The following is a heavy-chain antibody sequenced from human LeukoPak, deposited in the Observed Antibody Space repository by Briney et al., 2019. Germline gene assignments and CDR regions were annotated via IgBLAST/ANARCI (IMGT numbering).Heavy chain of an antibody. J-gene: IGHJ4*02. CDR3: VKPARGSTTHYGLDS. CDR2: ITINIGRT. D-gene: IGHD3-10*01. V-gene: IGHV3-64D*06. Sequence: PGGSLRLSCSASGFSFSNYAMHWVRQAPGKGLEYVASITINIGRTFYADSVNGRFTISRDNSRNTLYLQMSSLRPEDTALYYCVKPARGSTTHYGLDSWGQGTLVTVSS. CDR1: GFSFSNYA.